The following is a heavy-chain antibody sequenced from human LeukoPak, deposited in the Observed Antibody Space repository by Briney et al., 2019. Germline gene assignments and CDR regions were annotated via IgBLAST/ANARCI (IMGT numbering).Heavy chain of an antibody. J-gene: IGHJ4*02. CDR3: ARTLPRIVVVPAARGPFDY. Sequence: QPSETPSLTCAVYGGSFSGYYWSWIRQPPGKGLEWIGEINHRGSTNYNPSLKSRVPISVDTSKNQFSLKLSSVTAADTAVYYCARTLPRIVVVPAARGPFDYWGQGTLVTVSS. D-gene: IGHD2-2*01. V-gene: IGHV4-34*01. CDR2: INHRGST. CDR1: GGSFSGYY.